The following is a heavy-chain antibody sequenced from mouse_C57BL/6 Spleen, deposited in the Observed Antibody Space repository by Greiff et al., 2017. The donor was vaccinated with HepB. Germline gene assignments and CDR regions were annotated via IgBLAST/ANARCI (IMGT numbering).Heavy chain of an antibody. V-gene: IGHV1-66*01. D-gene: IGHD1-1*01. CDR1: GYSFTSYY. J-gene: IGHJ3*01. CDR2: IYPGSGNT. Sequence: QVQLKQSGPELVKPGASVKISCKASGYSFTSYYIHWVKQRPGQGLEWIGWIYPGSGNTKYNEKFKGKATLTADTSSSTAYLQLSSLTSEDSAVYYCARRDYYGSSPFAYWGQGTLVTVSA. CDR3: ARRDYYGSSPFAY.